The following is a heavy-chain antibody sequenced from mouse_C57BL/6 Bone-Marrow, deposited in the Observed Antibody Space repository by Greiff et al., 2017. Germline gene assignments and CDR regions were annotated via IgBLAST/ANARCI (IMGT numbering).Heavy chain of an antibody. CDR2: IYPGGGYT. J-gene: IGHJ1*03. V-gene: IGHV1-63*01. CDR1: GYTFTNYW. Sequence: VQLQQPGAELVMPGASVKMSCKASGYTFTNYWIGWAKQRPGHGLEWIGDIYPGGGYTNYNEKFKGKATLTADKSSSTAYMQFSSLTSEDSAIYYCARKRSYWYFDVWGTGTTVTVSS. CDR3: ARKRSYWYFDV.